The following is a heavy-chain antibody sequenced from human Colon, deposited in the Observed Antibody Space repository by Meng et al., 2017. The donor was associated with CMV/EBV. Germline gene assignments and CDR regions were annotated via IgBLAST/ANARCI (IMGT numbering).Heavy chain of an antibody. Sequence: GGSLRLSCAASGFTFKNHAMSWVRQAPGKGLEWVSVIYAGGRSTYFADSVKGRFIISRDDSKSMLYLEMNSLIAEDTAIYYCAKGSVEWLYYGMDVWGQGTTVTVS. J-gene: IGHJ6*02. CDR2: IYAGGRST. V-gene: IGHV3-23*03. D-gene: IGHD3-3*01. CDR3: AKGSVEWLYYGMDV. CDR1: GFTFKNHA.